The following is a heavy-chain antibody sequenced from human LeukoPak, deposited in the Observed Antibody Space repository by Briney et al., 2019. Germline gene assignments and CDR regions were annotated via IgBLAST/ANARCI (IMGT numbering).Heavy chain of an antibody. Sequence: SETLSLTCTVSGGPTTSYYWSWIRQPPGKGLEWIGYIYYSGSTNYNPSLKSRVTISVDTSKNQFSLKLSSVTAADTALYYCARGVEYSSSSGLGYWGQRTLVTVSS. CDR3: ARGVEYSSSSGLGY. CDR2: IYYSGST. CDR1: GGPTTSYY. D-gene: IGHD6-6*01. V-gene: IGHV4-59*01. J-gene: IGHJ4*02.